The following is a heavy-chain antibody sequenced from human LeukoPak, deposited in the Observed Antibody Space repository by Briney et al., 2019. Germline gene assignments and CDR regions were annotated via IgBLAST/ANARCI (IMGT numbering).Heavy chain of an antibody. D-gene: IGHD3-10*01. V-gene: IGHV3-7*01. CDR2: IKQDGSEK. J-gene: IGHJ6*03. Sequence: GGSLRLSCAASGFTFSSYWMSWVRQAPGKGLEWVANIKQDGSEKYYVDSVKGRFTISRDTAKNSLYLQMNSLRAEDTAVYYCARDSPRGRMDVWGKGTTVTVSS. CDR3: ARDSPRGRMDV. CDR1: GFTFSSYW.